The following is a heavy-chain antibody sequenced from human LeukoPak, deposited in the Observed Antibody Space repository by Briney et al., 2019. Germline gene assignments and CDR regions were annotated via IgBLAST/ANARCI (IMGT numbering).Heavy chain of an antibody. CDR1: GGSISSYYW. V-gene: IGHV2-70*16. CDR3: ARTTVGATIDAFDI. Sequence: TLSLTCTVSGGSISSYYWSWIRQPPGKALEWLARIDWDDTKVYNSSLRTRLTISKDTSKNQVVLTMTNVESVDTATYYCARTTVGATIDAFDIWGQGTMVTVSS. D-gene: IGHD1-26*01. CDR2: IDWDDTK. J-gene: IGHJ3*02.